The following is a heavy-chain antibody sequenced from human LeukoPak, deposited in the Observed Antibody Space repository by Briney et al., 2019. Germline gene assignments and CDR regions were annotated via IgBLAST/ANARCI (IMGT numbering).Heavy chain of an antibody. Sequence: GGSLRLSCEASGFNFSTNCMHWIRQAPGKGLEWVSFIRFDGTKTFYGDSVRGRFTISRDNSKNTLYLQLSSLRGDDTAVYYCARGFDDVSGNYYYIPDYWGQGTLVTVSS. CDR2: IRFDGTKT. J-gene: IGHJ4*02. CDR1: GFNFSTNC. CDR3: ARGFDDVSGNYYYIPDY. V-gene: IGHV3-30*02. D-gene: IGHD3-10*01.